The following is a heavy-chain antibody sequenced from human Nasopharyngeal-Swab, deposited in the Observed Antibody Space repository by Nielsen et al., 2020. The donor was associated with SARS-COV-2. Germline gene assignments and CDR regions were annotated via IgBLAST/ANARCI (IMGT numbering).Heavy chain of an antibody. V-gene: IGHV3-30*18. CDR3: AKDLDGSGSNNHYFYYVMDV. J-gene: IGHJ6*02. Sequence: VRQAPGKGLEWVAVISKDGIDTKSSDSVKGRFTISRDNSKNTVFLQMNSLRVEDTAIYYCAKDLDGSGSNNHYFYYVMDVWGLGTTVTVSS. D-gene: IGHD2/OR15-2a*01. CDR2: ISKDGIDT.